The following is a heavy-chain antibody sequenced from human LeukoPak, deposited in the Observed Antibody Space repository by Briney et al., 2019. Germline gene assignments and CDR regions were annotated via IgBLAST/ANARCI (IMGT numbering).Heavy chain of an antibody. V-gene: IGHV3-48*03. CDR2: IGGSGLTM. D-gene: IGHD1-26*01. CDR3: TRRPEWGYWFDP. Sequence: PGGSLRLSCGASGFTFSTYEMNWVRQAPGKGLEWVSYIGGSGLTMFYADSVKGRFTTSRDNAKNSLYLQMNSLRAEDTAVYYCTRRPEWGYWFDPWGQGTLVTVSS. CDR1: GFTFSTYE. J-gene: IGHJ5*02.